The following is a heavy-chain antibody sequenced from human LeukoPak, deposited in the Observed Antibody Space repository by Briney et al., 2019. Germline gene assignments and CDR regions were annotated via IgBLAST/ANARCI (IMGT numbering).Heavy chain of an antibody. D-gene: IGHD1-26*01. J-gene: IGHJ4*02. CDR3: AGRVTASLLVGEDIDY. V-gene: IGHV4-61*01. CDR2: IYYSGST. Sequence: PSATLSLTCTVSGGSVSSGSYYWSWIRQPPGKGLEWIGYIYYSGSTNYNPSLKSRVTISVDTSKNQFSLKLSSVTAADTAVYYCAGRVTASLLVGEDIDYWGQGTLVTVSS. CDR1: GGSVSSGSYY.